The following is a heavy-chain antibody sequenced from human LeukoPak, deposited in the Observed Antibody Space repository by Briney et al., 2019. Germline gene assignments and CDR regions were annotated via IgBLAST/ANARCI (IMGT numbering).Heavy chain of an antibody. Sequence: PGGSLRLSCAASGFTFSNYAMHWVRQAPGKGLEWVAVVSYDGRNKYSADSVKGRFTLSRDNSKNTLYLQMNSLRAEDTAVYYCARDIAVAPGGIDYWGQGTLVTVSS. V-gene: IGHV3-30*04. J-gene: IGHJ4*02. CDR3: ARDIAVAPGGIDY. D-gene: IGHD6-19*01. CDR1: GFTFSNYA. CDR2: VSYDGRNK.